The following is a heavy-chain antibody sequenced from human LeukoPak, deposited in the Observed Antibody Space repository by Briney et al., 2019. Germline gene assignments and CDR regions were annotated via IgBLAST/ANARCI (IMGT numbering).Heavy chain of an antibody. Sequence: SETLSLTCTVSGGSISSSSYYWGWIRQPPGKGLEWIGEINHSGSTNYNPSLKSRVTISVDTSKNQFSLKLSSVTAADTAVYYCARGGKRWLQFGYYYYMDVWGKGTTVTVSS. V-gene: IGHV4-39*07. D-gene: IGHD5-24*01. J-gene: IGHJ6*03. CDR2: INHSGST. CDR3: ARGGKRWLQFGYYYYMDV. CDR1: GGSISSSSYY.